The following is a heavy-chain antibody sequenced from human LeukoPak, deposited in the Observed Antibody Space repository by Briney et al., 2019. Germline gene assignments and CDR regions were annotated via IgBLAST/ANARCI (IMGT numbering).Heavy chain of an antibody. Sequence: GGTLRLSCAASGFTFSSYWMSWVRQSPGKGLEWVANINQDGSENHYVDSVKGRFTISRDNAKNSVFVQMNGLRVEDTAVYYCVRAGGSSWSDFWGQGTLVTVSS. CDR3: VRAGGSSWSDF. CDR2: INQDGSEN. J-gene: IGHJ4*02. CDR1: GFTFSSYW. D-gene: IGHD6-13*01. V-gene: IGHV3-7*01.